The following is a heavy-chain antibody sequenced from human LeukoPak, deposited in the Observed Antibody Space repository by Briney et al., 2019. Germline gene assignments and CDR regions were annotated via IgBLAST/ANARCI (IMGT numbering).Heavy chain of an antibody. CDR1: GYTFTSYY. CDR2: INPNSGGT. D-gene: IGHD3-22*01. J-gene: IGHJ1*01. Sequence: ASVKVSCKASGYTFTSYYLHWVRQAPGQGLEWMGWINPNSGGTNYAQKFQGRVTMTRDTSISTAYMELSRLRSDDTAEYYCARALYYDSSGYYSSSYYHFQHWGQGTLVTVSS. CDR3: ARALYYDSSGYYSSSYYHFQH. V-gene: IGHV1-2*02.